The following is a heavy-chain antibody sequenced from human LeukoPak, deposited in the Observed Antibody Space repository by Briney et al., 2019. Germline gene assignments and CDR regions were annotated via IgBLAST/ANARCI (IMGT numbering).Heavy chain of an antibody. Sequence: GGSLRLSCAASGFTFSNAWMSWVRQAPGKGLEWVGRIKSKTDGGTTDYAAPVKGRFTISRDDSKNTLYLQMNSLKTEDTAVYYCTTLSHDYGDLYFDYWGQGTLVTVSS. V-gene: IGHV3-15*01. J-gene: IGHJ4*02. CDR2: IKSKTDGGTT. CDR3: TTLSHDYGDLYFDY. D-gene: IGHD4-17*01. CDR1: GFTFSNAW.